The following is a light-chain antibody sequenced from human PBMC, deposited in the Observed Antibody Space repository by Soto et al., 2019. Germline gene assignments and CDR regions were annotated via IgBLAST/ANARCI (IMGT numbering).Light chain of an antibody. CDR3: QTWGTGIQV. CDR1: SGHSSYA. J-gene: IGLJ2*01. Sequence: QPVLTQSPSASASLGASVKRTCTLSSGHSSYAIAWHQQQPEKGPRYLMKLNSDGSHSKGDGIPDRFSGSSSGAERYLTISSLQSEDEADYYCQTWGTGIQVFGGATKLTVL. V-gene: IGLV4-69*01. CDR2: LNSDGSH.